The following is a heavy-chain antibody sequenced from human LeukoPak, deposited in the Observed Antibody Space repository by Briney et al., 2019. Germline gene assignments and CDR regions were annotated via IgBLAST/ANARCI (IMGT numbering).Heavy chain of an antibody. CDR1: GFRLSTYW. Sequence: GGSLRLSCAASGFRLSTYWMSWVRQAPGKGLEWVANIKQDGSHKNYVDSVKGRFTISRDNVKNSLYLQMNSLRVEDTAIYYCARETPDSSGWDWGQGTLVTVSS. CDR3: ARETPDSSGWD. D-gene: IGHD6-19*01. J-gene: IGHJ4*02. V-gene: IGHV3-7*01. CDR2: IKQDGSHK.